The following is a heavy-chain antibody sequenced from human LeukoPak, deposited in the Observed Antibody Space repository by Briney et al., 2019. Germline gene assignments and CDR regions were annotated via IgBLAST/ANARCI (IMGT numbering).Heavy chain of an antibody. J-gene: IGHJ4*02. Sequence: ASVKVSCKASGDTFTSYGISWVRQAPGQGLEWMGWISAYNGNTNYAQKLQGRVTMTTDTSTSTAYMELRSLRSDDTAVYYCARDNKVDYDFWSGYSNGDYFDYWGQGTLVTVSS. D-gene: IGHD3-3*01. V-gene: IGHV1-18*01. CDR3: ARDNKVDYDFWSGYSNGDYFDY. CDR2: ISAYNGNT. CDR1: GDTFTSYG.